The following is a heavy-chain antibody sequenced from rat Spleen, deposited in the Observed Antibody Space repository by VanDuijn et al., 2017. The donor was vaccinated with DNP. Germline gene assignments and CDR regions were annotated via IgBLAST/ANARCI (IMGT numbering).Heavy chain of an antibody. Sequence: EVQLVESGGGLLQPGRSLKLSCAASGFTFSSYDMAWVRQAPKKGLEWVATIIYDSSDSYYGDSVKGRFTVSRDNARNTLYLQMDSLRSEDTATYYCSTADYSSYWGQGTLVTVSS. CDR2: IIYDSSDS. V-gene: IGHV5S10*01. CDR3: STADYSSY. D-gene: IGHD1-2*01. J-gene: IGHJ3*01. CDR1: GFTFSSYD.